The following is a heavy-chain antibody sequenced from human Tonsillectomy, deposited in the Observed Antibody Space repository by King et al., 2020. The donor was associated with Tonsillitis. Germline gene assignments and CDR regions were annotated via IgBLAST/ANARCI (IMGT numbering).Heavy chain of an antibody. D-gene: IGHD3/OR15-3a*01. Sequence: VQLVQSGGGAVQPGRSLILSCAASGFTFNTYGMHWVRQAPGKGLEWVAVISYDGSNQYYADSVKGRFTISRDNSKNTLFLQMNSLRPEDTAVYYCAKDAGLSNYYFDLWGRGTLVTVSS. CDR1: GFTFNTYG. CDR2: ISYDGSNQ. J-gene: IGHJ2*01. V-gene: IGHV3-30*18. CDR3: AKDAGLSNYYFDL.